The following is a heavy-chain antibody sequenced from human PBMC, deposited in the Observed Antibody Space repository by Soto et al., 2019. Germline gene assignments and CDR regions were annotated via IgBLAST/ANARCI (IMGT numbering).Heavy chain of an antibody. D-gene: IGHD2-2*01. CDR1: GGSISSGGYY. CDR3: ARGRSSTSPYPIGY. V-gene: IGHV4-31*03. Sequence: QVQLQESGPGLVKPSQTLSLTCTVSGGSISSGGYYWSWIRQHPGKGLEWIGYIYYSGSTHYNPSPKGRLTIAVDTSKNQFSLKLSSVTSADTAVYYCARGRSSTSPYPIGYWGKGTLVTVSS. J-gene: IGHJ4*02. CDR2: IYYSGST.